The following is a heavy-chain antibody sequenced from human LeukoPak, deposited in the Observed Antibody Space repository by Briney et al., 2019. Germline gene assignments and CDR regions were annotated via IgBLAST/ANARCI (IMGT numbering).Heavy chain of an antibody. CDR2: IYTSGST. CDR3: AIVTTSGSYKFDN. Sequence: GGSLRLSCAASGFTVSSNYISWVRQAPGKGLEWVSLIYTSGSTYYADSVKGRFTISRDNSKNTLYLQMNSLRAEDTAVYYCAIVTTSGSYKFDNWGQGTLVTVSS. CDR1: GFTVSSNY. V-gene: IGHV3-53*01. J-gene: IGHJ4*02. D-gene: IGHD3-10*01.